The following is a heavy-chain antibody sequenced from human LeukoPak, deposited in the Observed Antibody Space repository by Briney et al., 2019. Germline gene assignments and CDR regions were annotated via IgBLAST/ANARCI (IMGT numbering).Heavy chain of an antibody. CDR2: IYTSGST. J-gene: IGHJ4*02. Sequence: PSETLSLTCTVSGGSISSYYWSWIRQPAGKGLEWIGRIYTSGSTSYNPSLKSRVTMSVDTSKNQFSLKLSSVTAADTAVYYCARDLPGYSGSYFIFDYWGQGTPVTVSS. V-gene: IGHV4-4*07. CDR3: ARDLPGYSGSYFIFDY. CDR1: GGSISSYY. D-gene: IGHD1-26*01.